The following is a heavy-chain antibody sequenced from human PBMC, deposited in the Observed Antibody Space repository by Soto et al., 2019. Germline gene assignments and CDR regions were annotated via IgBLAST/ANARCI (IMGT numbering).Heavy chain of an antibody. V-gene: IGHV4-39*01. Sequence: QLQLQESGPGLVKPSETLSLTCTVSGGSISSSSYYWGWIRQPPGKGLEWIGSIYYSGSTHYNPSLKSRVTITVDTSKNQFSLKLSSVTDADTAVYSCARHLGSGFEAFDIWGQGTMVTVAA. CDR3: ARHLGSGFEAFDI. CDR2: IYYSGST. D-gene: IGHD3-22*01. CDR1: GGSISSSSYY. J-gene: IGHJ3*02.